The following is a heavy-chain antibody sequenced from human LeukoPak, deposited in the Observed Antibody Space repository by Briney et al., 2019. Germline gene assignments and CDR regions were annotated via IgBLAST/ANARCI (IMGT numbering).Heavy chain of an antibody. CDR1: GASISTYY. J-gene: IGHJ3*02. Sequence: SETLSLTCTVSGASISTYYWTWIRQPAGKGLEWLGRIAANGSTTYNSSLKSRVTMSVDTPKNQCSLKLNSVTAADTAVYYCAGPADVFAIWGHGTMVTVSS. CDR2: IAANGST. V-gene: IGHV4-4*07. CDR3: AGPADVFAI.